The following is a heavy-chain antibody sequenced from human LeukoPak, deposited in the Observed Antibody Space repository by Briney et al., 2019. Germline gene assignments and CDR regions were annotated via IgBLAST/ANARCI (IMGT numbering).Heavy chain of an antibody. V-gene: IGHV3-30-3*01. J-gene: IGHJ4*02. D-gene: IGHD3-16*02. CDR1: GLTFTSYA. CDR3: ARDYPYILGSFDY. Sequence: PGRSLRLSCAASGLTFTSYAMNWVRQAPGKGLKWEAVISYDGSIKYYADSVKGRFTISRDNSKNTLYLQMKSLRAEDTAVYYCARDYPYILGSFDYWGQGTLVTVSS. CDR2: ISYDGSIK.